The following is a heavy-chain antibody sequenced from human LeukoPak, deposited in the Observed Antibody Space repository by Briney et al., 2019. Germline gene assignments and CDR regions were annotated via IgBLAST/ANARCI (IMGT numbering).Heavy chain of an antibody. CDR2: MNPNSGNT. D-gene: IGHD3-3*01. J-gene: IGHJ6*02. Sequence: GASVKVSCKASGYTFTSYDINWVRQATGQGLEWMGWMNPNSGNTGYAQKFQGRVTMTRNTSISTAYMELSSLRSEDTAVYYCARGLPVLRFLEWYYPTWGYYYYYYGMDVWGQGTTVTVSS. V-gene: IGHV1-8*01. CDR3: ARGLPVLRFLEWYYPTWGYYYYYYGMDV. CDR1: GYTFTSYD.